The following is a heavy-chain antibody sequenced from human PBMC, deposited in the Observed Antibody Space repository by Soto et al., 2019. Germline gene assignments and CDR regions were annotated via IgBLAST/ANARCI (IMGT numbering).Heavy chain of an antibody. CDR1: GGSISSYY. J-gene: IGHJ4*02. Sequence: SETLSLTCTVSGGSISSYYWSWIRQPPGKGLEWIGYIYYSGSTNYNPSLKSRVTISVDTSKNQFSLKLSSVTAADTAVYYCARWNYDFWSGYYSLDYWGQGTLVTVSS. CDR3: ARWNYDFWSGYYSLDY. D-gene: IGHD3-3*01. CDR2: IYYSGST. V-gene: IGHV4-59*08.